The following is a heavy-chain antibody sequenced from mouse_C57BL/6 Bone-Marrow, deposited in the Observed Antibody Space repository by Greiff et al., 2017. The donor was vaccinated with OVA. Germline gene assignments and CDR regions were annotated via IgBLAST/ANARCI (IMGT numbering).Heavy chain of an antibody. J-gene: IGHJ4*01. D-gene: IGHD1-1*01. Sequence: VQGVESGAELVKPGASVKISCKASGYAFSSYWVNWVKQRPGKGLEWIGQIYPGDGDTNYNGKFKGKATLTADKSSSTAYMQLSSLTSEDSAVYFCARSLRYAMDYWGQGTSVTVSS. CDR3: ARSLRYAMDY. CDR2: IYPGDGDT. CDR1: GYAFSSYW. V-gene: IGHV1-80*01.